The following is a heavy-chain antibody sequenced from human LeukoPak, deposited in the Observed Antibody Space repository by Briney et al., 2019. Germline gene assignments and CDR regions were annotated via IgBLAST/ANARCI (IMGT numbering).Heavy chain of an antibody. Sequence: PGGSLRLSCAASGFTFSSYSMNWVRQAPGKGLEWIGSIYYSGSTYYNPSLKSRVTISVDTSKNQFSLKLSSVTAADTAVYYCAREIEEYRRPYYMDVWGKGTTVTVSS. V-gene: IGHV4-39*07. CDR2: IYYSGST. D-gene: IGHD6-6*01. J-gene: IGHJ6*03. CDR1: GFTFSSYS. CDR3: AREIEEYRRPYYMDV.